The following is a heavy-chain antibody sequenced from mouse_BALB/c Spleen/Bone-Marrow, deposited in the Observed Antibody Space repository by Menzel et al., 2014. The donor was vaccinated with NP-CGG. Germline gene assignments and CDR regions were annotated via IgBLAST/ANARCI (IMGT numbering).Heavy chain of an antibody. D-gene: IGHD3-1*01. CDR2: IDPANGNT. CDR1: GFNIKDTY. V-gene: IGHV14-3*02. CDR3: ARYGLGTYFDY. J-gene: IGHJ2*01. Sequence: EVKLVESGAELVKPGASVKLSCTASGFNIKDTYMHWVKQRPEQGLEWIGRIDPANGNTKYDPKFQGKATITADTSSNTAYLQLSSLTSEDTAVYYCARYGLGTYFDYWGQGTTLTVSS.